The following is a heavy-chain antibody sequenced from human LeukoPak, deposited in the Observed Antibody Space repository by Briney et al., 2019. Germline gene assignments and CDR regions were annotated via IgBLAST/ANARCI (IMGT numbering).Heavy chain of an antibody. V-gene: IGHV1-18*01. CDR1: GYTFTSYG. Sequence: AASVKVSCKASGYTFTSYGISWVRQAPGQGLEWMGWISAYNGNTNYAQKLQGRVTMTTDTSTSTAYMELRGLRSDDTAVYYCARADQYYHGSASYWSGFDPWGQGTLVTVSS. D-gene: IGHD3-10*01. CDR2: ISAYNGNT. J-gene: IGHJ5*02. CDR3: ARADQYYHGSASYWSGFDP.